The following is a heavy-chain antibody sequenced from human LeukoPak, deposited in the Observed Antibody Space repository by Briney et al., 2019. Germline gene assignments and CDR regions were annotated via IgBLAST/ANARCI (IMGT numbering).Heavy chain of an antibody. CDR1: GFTFSSYG. J-gene: IGHJ4*02. Sequence: GGSLRLSCAASGFTFSSYGMHWVRQAPGKGLEWVAVIWYDGSNKYYADSVKGRFTISRDNSRNTLYLQMNSLRAEDTAVYYCARDLSSPGPHSPHSMTLDYWGQGTLVTVSS. V-gene: IGHV3-33*01. CDR3: ARDLSSPGPHSPHSMTLDY. CDR2: IWYDGSNK. D-gene: IGHD2-15*01.